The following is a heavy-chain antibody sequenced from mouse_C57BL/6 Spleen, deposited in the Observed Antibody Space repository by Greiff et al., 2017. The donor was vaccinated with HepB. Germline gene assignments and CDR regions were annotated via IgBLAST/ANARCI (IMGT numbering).Heavy chain of an antibody. Sequence: QVQLKQPGAELVRPGTSVKLSCKASGYTFTSYWMHWVKQRPGQGLEWIGVIDPSDSYTNYNQKFKGKATLTVDTSSSTAYMQLSSLTSEDSAVYYCARIAYSTFDYWGQGTTLTVSS. CDR2: IDPSDSYT. V-gene: IGHV1-59*01. J-gene: IGHJ2*01. CDR3: ARIAYSTFDY. D-gene: IGHD2-5*01. CDR1: GYTFTSYW.